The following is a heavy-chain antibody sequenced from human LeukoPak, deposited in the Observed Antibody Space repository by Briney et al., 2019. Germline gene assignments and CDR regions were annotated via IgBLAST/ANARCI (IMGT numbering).Heavy chain of an antibody. D-gene: IGHD3-22*01. CDR2: ISSSSSYI. V-gene: IGHV3-21*01. Sequence: PGGSLKLSCAASGFTFSSYSMNWVRQAPGKGLEWVSSISSSSSYIYYADSVKGRFTISRDNAKNSLYLQMNSLRAEDTAVYYCARVKWLLPDYWGQGTLVTVSS. CDR3: ARVKWLLPDY. J-gene: IGHJ4*02. CDR1: GFTFSSYS.